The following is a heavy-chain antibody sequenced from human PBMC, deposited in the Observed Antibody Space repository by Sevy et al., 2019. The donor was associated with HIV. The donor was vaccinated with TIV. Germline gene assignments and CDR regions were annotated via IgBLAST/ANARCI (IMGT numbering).Heavy chain of an antibody. CDR2: IYTSGST. CDR1: GGSISSYY. V-gene: IGHV4-4*07. J-gene: IGHJ4*02. CDR3: ARDLTPTYYYGSGSYSVLGGFDY. Sequence: SETLSLTCTVSGGSISSYYWSWIRQPAGKGLEWIGRIYTSGSTNYNPSLKSRVTMSVDTSKNQFSLKLSYVTAADTAVYYCARDLTPTYYYGSGSYSVLGGFDYWGQGTLVTVSS. D-gene: IGHD3-10*01.